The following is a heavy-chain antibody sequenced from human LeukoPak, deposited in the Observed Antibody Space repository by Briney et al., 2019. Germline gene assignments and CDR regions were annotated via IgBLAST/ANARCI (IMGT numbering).Heavy chain of an antibody. CDR2: IDHIGNT. V-gene: IGHV4-34*01. CDR3: ARAFRDSADHGNFYFDY. Sequence: SETLSLTCAVYGGSFSGYYWSWIRQPPGEGLQWIGEIDHIGNTNYNPSLKSRASISVDTSKNQFSLRLSSLSAADTAVYYCARAFRDSADHGNFYFDYWGHGIPVTVSS. J-gene: IGHJ4*01. D-gene: IGHD1-7*01. CDR1: GGSFSGYY.